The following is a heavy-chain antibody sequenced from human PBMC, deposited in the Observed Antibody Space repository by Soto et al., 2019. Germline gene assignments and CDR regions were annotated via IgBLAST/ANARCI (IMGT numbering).Heavy chain of an antibody. V-gene: IGHV4-59*08. CDR1: GGSISSYY. Sequence: PSETLSLTCTVSGGSISSYYWSWIRQPPGKGLEWIGYIYYSGSTNYNPSLKSRVTISVDTSKNQFSLKLSSVTAADTAVYYCASFSYDSSGYHGGWFDPWGQGTPVTVSS. CDR2: IYYSGST. D-gene: IGHD3-22*01. J-gene: IGHJ5*02. CDR3: ASFSYDSSGYHGGWFDP.